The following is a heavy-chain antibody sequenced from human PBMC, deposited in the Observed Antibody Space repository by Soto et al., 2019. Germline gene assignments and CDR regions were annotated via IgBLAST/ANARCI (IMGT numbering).Heavy chain of an antibody. V-gene: IGHV3-23*01. CDR3: AKATATGGGAFDF. J-gene: IGHJ3*01. CDR1: GFPGGSND. D-gene: IGHD2-8*02. Sequence: PGGPLSLSCSASGFPGGSNDLPWFRQAPGKGLEWVSTILVDGRTFYVDSVKGRFTISRDNSRNTVYLQMNSLTAGDTALYYCAKATATGGGAFDFCGQGTMVPGSS. CDR2: ILVDGRT.